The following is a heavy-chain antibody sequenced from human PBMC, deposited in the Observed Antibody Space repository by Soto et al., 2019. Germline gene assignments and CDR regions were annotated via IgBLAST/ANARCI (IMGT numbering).Heavy chain of an antibody. J-gene: IGHJ4*02. Sequence: PGGSLRLSCAASGFTFSTYWMHWVRQAPGKGLVWVSRISTDGSITNHADSVKGRFTISRDNAKNTLYLQMNSLRAEDTAMYYCARARGENYGKNDYWGQGTLVTVSS. CDR3: ARARGENYGKNDY. V-gene: IGHV3-74*01. CDR1: GFTFSTYW. CDR2: ISTDGSIT. D-gene: IGHD3-10*01.